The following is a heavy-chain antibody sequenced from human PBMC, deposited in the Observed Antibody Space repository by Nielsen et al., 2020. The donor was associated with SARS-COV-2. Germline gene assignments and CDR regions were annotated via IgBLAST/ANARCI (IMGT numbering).Heavy chain of an antibody. CDR2: IYHSGST. J-gene: IGHJ3*02. D-gene: IGHD3-3*01. CDR3: ARSRFWSDEQDAFDI. Sequence: SETLSLTCAVSGGSISSSNWWRWVRYPPGKGLEWIGEIYHSGSTNYNPSLKSRVTISVDKSKNQFSLKLSSVTAADTAVYYCARSRFWSDEQDAFDIWGQGTMVTVSS. CDR1: GGSISSSNW. V-gene: IGHV4-4*02.